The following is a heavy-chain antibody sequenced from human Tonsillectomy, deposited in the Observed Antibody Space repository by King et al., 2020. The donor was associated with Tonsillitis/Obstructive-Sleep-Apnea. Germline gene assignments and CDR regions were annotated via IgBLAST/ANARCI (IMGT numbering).Heavy chain of an antibody. CDR2: INLSGGST. CDR3: ARDGKELGRSHYFDY. CDR1: GYTFTSYY. D-gene: IGHD1-7*01. Sequence: QLVQSGAEVKKPGASVKVSCKASGYTFTSYYMHWVRQAPGQGLEWMGLINLSGGSTSYAQKFQGRVTMTRDTSTSTVYMELSSLRSEDTVVYYGARDGKELGRSHYFDYWGQGTLVTVSS. J-gene: IGHJ4*02. V-gene: IGHV1-46*01.